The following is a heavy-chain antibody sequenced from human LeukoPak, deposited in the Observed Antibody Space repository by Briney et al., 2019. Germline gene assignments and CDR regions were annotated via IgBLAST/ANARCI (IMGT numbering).Heavy chain of an antibody. CDR1: GNYW. J-gene: IGHJ4*02. CDR3: AKGGKWDVTPFDY. V-gene: IGHV3-74*01. CDR2: INSDGSWT. Sequence: GGSLRLSCAASGNYWMHWVRQAPGKGLVWVSHINSDGSWTSYADSVKGRFTISKDNAKNTVYLQMNSLRAEGTAVYYCAKGGKWDVTPFDYWGQGTLVTVSS. D-gene: IGHD1-26*01.